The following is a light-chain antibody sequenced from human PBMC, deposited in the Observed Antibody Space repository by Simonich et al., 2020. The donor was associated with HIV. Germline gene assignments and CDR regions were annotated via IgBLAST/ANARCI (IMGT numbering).Light chain of an antibody. V-gene: IGKV4-1*01. CDR1: QNILSSSNNKNY. CDR2: WAS. Sequence: DIVMTQSPDSLAVSLGERATINCKASQNILSSSNNKNYLTWYQHKPGQPPKLLISWASTRESGVPDRFNGSGSETDFTLTISSLQAEDVAVYYCQQYYITPHTFGQGTKVEIK. J-gene: IGKJ1*01. CDR3: QQYYITPHT.